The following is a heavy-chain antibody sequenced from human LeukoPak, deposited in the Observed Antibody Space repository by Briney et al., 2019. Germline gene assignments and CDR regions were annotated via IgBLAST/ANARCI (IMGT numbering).Heavy chain of an antibody. CDR1: GYTFSNLG. Sequence: ASVKVSCKTSGYTFSNLGINWVRQAPGQALEWMGWISGNNDNTNYVQKFQGRFTVTTDSSTSTAYMELRNLTFDDTAVYYCARDGTSTDDYWGQGTLVTVSS. V-gene: IGHV1-18*01. CDR3: ARDGTSTDDY. D-gene: IGHD2-2*01. J-gene: IGHJ4*02. CDR2: ISGNNDNT.